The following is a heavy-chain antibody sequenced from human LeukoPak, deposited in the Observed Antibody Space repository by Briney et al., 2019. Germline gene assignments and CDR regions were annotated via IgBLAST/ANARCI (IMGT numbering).Heavy chain of an antibody. CDR2: IYYSGSI. V-gene: IGHV4-39*01. J-gene: IGHJ4*02. CDR3: ASLRVPGDFDY. Sequence: WETLSLTCTVSGGSISSRTYYWAWIRQPPGQGLEWIGNIYYSGSIYYNPSLKSRLTMSVDTSKNQFSLKLRSVTAADTAVYYCASLRVPGDFDYWGQGTLVTVSS. CDR1: GGSISSRTYY.